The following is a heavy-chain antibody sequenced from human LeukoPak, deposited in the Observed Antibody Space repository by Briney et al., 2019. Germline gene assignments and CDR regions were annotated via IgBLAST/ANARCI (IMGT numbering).Heavy chain of an antibody. CDR3: ARGRRITMVRGVKNFDY. Sequence: SETLSLTCAVYGGSFSGYYWSWIRQPPGKGLECIGKISHSGSTNYSPSLKSRLTISIDTSKNQFSLKLSSVTAADTAVYYCARGRRITMVRGVKNFDYWGQGTLVTVS. J-gene: IGHJ4*02. CDR1: GGSFSGYY. V-gene: IGHV4-34*01. D-gene: IGHD3-10*01. CDR2: ISHSGST.